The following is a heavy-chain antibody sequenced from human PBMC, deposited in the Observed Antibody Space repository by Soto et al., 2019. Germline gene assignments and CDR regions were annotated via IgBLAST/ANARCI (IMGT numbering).Heavy chain of an antibody. CDR2: IIPILGIA. J-gene: IGHJ3*02. V-gene: IGHV1-69*02. CDR1: GGTFSSYT. Sequence: SVKVSCKASGGTFSSYTISWVRQAPGQGLEWMGRIIPILGIANYAQKFQGRVTITADKSTSTAYMELSSLRSEDTAVYCCARAAGARDAFDIWGQGTMVTVSS. CDR3: ARAAGARDAFDI. D-gene: IGHD7-27*01.